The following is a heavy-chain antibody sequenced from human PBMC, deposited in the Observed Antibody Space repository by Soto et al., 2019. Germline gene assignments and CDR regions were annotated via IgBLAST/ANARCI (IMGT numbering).Heavy chain of an antibody. Sequence: SETLSLTCAVYGGSFSGYYWSWFRQLPGKGLEWIGEINHSGSTNYNPSIKSRVTISVDTSKNQFSLKLSSVTASDTAVYYCSRTPELDSFDYWGQGTLVTVSS. J-gene: IGHJ4*02. CDR3: SRTPELDSFDY. CDR1: GGSFSGYY. D-gene: IGHD3-22*01. V-gene: IGHV4-34*01. CDR2: INHSGST.